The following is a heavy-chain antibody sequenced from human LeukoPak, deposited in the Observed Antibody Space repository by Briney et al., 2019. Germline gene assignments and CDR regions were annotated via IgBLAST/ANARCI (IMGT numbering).Heavy chain of an antibody. J-gene: IGHJ6*02. V-gene: IGHV3-53*01. Sequence: GGPLRLSCAASGLSVRSNYLTWVRQAPGKGLEWVSVIHTGGSAYYADSVKGRFIISRDNSKNTLYLQINNLRAEDTAVYYCASSNWNSANYYYAMDVWGQGTTVIVSS. D-gene: IGHD1-7*01. CDR1: GLSVRSNY. CDR2: IHTGGSA. CDR3: ASSNWNSANYYYAMDV.